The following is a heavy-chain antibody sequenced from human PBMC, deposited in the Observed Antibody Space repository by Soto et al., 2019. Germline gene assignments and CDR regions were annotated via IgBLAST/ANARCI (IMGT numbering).Heavy chain of an antibody. CDR1: GGSISSDY. CDR2: IHYSGST. D-gene: IGHD2-2*02. CDR3: ARIPDGCSTTPSCYSYWHFDL. J-gene: IGHJ2*01. V-gene: IGHV4-59*08. Sequence: QVQLQESGPGLVKPSETLSLTCTVSGGSISSDYWGWIRQPPGKGLEWVGNIHYSGSTNYNPSLNSRFTMSVDTSKKQFSLRLRSVTAADTAVYYCARIPDGCSTTPSCYSYWHFDLWGRGTLVTVSS.